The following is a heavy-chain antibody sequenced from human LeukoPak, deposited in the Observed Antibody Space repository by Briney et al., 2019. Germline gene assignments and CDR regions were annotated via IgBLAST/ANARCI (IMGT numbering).Heavy chain of an antibody. V-gene: IGHV4-34*01. CDR1: GGSFSGYY. CDR2: INHSGST. CDR3: ARDSFKPYGLDV. D-gene: IGHD1-26*01. Sequence: SETLSLTCAVYGGSFSGYYWSWIRQPPGKGLEWIGEINHSGSTNYNPSLKSRVTISVDTSKNQFSLKLSSVTAADTAVYYCARDSFKPYGLDVWGQGITVTVSS. J-gene: IGHJ6*02.